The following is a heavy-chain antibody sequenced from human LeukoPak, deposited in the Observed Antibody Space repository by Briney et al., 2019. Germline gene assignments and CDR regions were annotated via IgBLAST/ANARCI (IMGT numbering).Heavy chain of an antibody. V-gene: IGHV3-23*01. Sequence: GGSLRLSCAASGFTFSTYAMSWVCQTPGKGLEWVAATSSSDAGTYHADSVRGRFTISRDNSKNTLYLQMNSLRAEDAAVYFCAKAPVTSCRGAYCYPFDSWGQGTLVTVSS. J-gene: IGHJ4*02. CDR1: GFTFSTYA. CDR2: TSSSDAGT. D-gene: IGHD2-21*01. CDR3: AKAPVTSCRGAYCYPFDS.